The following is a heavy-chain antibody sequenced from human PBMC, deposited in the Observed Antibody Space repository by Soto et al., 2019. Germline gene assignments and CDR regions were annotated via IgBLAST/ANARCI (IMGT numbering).Heavy chain of an antibody. D-gene: IGHD5-12*01. CDR1: GFIFSNYA. V-gene: IGHV3-23*01. Sequence: GSLRLSCAASGFIFSNYAMTWVRQAPGKGLEWVSAITSTGSSTYYADSVKGRFTISRDNSKNTLYLQINSLTAEDTAVYYCAKGAEGYVVSSLDYWGQGTLVTVSS. CDR2: ITSTGSST. J-gene: IGHJ4*02. CDR3: AKGAEGYVVSSLDY.